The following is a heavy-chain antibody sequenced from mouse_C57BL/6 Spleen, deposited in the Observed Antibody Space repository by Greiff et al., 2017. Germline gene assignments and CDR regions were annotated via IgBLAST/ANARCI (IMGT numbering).Heavy chain of an antibody. V-gene: IGHV1-82*01. CDR3: AGDGGYCVFDY. Sequence: VQLQQSGPELVKPGASVKISCKASGYAFSSSWMNWVKQRPGKGLEWIGRIYPGDGDTNYNGKFKGKATLTADKSSSTAYMQLSSLTSDDSAVSYCAGDGGYCVFDYWGQGTTLTVSS. CDR1: GYAFSSSW. J-gene: IGHJ2*01. CDR2: IYPGDGDT. D-gene: IGHD2-3*01.